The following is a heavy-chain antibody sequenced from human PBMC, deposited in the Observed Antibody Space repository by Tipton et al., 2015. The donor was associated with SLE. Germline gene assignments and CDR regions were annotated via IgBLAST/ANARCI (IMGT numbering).Heavy chain of an antibody. J-gene: IGHJ6*03. Sequence: TLSLTCAVYGGSFSGYYWSWIRQPPGKGLEWIGEINHSGSTNYNPSLKSRVTISVDTPKNQFSLKLSSVTAADTAVYYCARAKDCSSTSCYYYYYMDVWGKGTTVTVSS. CDR2: INHSGST. CDR1: GGSFSGYY. D-gene: IGHD2-2*01. CDR3: ARAKDCSSTSCYYYYYMDV. V-gene: IGHV4-34*01.